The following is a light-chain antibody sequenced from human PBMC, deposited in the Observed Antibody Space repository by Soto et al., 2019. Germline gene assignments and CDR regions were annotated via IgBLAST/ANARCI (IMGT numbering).Light chain of an antibody. V-gene: IGLV1-40*01. J-gene: IGLJ1*01. CDR1: SSGIGARYD. CDR3: QSYDISLIPYV. CDR2: ANS. Sequence: SDLPRPASVYGSAGQGGRITRKRSSSGIGARYDVHWYQQLPGTAPKLLIYANSNRPSGVPDRFSGSRSGTSASLAITGLYFDDEADYYRQSYDISLIPYVFGTGTKVTVL.